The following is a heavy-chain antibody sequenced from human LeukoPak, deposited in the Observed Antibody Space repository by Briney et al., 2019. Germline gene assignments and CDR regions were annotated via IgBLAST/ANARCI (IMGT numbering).Heavy chain of an antibody. D-gene: IGHD5-12*01. V-gene: IGHV3-30*03. CDR3: ARDPLDISRWTNAFDI. Sequence: GGSLRLSCVISGYTFTHYGFHWVRQAPGKALEWVAYISYDGNNKYEDSVKGRFTISRDNSKSTLHLQMNGLRAEDTAVYYCARDPLDISRWTNAFDIWGQGTMVIVS. J-gene: IGHJ3*02. CDR1: GYTFTHYG. CDR2: ISYDGNN.